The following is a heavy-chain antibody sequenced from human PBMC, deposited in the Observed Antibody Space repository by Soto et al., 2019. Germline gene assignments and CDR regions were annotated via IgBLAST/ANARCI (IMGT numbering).Heavy chain of an antibody. Sequence: QGQLVESGGGVVQPGRSLRLSCAASGFTFSSYGLHWVHQAPGKGLETVAVISAEGSNKYYAESVERRFTISRENSKNTLYLHMNSLRAEDTDVYYCAKVRKTGYSSGWYGDYWGQGTLVTVSS. CDR1: GFTFSSYG. CDR3: AKVRKTGYSSGWYGDY. CDR2: ISAEGSNK. V-gene: IGHV3-30*18. D-gene: IGHD6-19*01. J-gene: IGHJ4*02.